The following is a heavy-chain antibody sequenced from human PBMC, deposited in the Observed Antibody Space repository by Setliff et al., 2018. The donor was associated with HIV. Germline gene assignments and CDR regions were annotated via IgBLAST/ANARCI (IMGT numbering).Heavy chain of an antibody. J-gene: IGHJ4*02. Sequence: PGGSLRLSCAASGFTFNDYAMHWVRQTPGKGLEWVSLISWDGGSTSYADSVKGRFTISRDNSKNSLYLQMNSLRAEDTALYYCVKDEKVSTGRFQVRFFDYWCQGTLVTVSS. CDR2: ISWDGGST. CDR3: VKDEKVSTGRFQVRFFDY. CDR1: GFTFNDYA. D-gene: IGHD5-12*01. V-gene: IGHV3-43D*03.